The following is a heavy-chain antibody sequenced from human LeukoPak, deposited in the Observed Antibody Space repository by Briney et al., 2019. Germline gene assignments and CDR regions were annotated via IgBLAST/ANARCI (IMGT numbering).Heavy chain of an antibody. CDR2: ISHDGSNK. Sequence: GGSLRLSCAASGFTFSSYAMHWVRQAPGKGLEWVAVISHDGSNKYYADSVKGRFTISRDNSKNTLYLQMNSLRAEDTAVYYCARDGSSGWTWYFDYWGQGTLVTVSS. CDR1: GFTFSSYA. D-gene: IGHD6-19*01. CDR3: ARDGSSGWTWYFDY. V-gene: IGHV3-30-3*01. J-gene: IGHJ4*02.